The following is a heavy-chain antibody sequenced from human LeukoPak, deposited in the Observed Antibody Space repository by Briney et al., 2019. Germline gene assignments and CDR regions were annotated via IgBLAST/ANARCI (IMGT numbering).Heavy chain of an antibody. CDR1: GGSISSGSYY. CDR2: IYTSGST. Sequence: PSQTLSLTCTVSGGSISSGSYYWSWIRQPAGKGLESIGRIYTSGSTNYNPSLKSRITISVDTSKNQFSLKLSSVTAADTAVYYCARDRYSYGLGDAFDIWGQGTMVTVSS. J-gene: IGHJ3*02. CDR3: ARDRYSYGLGDAFDI. D-gene: IGHD5-18*01. V-gene: IGHV4-61*02.